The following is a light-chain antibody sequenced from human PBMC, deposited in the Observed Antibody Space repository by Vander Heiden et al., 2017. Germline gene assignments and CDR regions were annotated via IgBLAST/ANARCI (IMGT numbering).Light chain of an antibody. Sequence: QSVLTQPPSASGTPGQRVTISCSGSSSNIGSNTVHWYQQLPGTAPKLLIDSNNQRPSGVPDRFSGSKSGTSASLAIRGLQSEDEDDYYCAAWDDSRNGVVFGGGTKLTVL. J-gene: IGLJ2*01. CDR2: SNN. CDR3: AAWDDSRNGVV. CDR1: SSNIGSNT. V-gene: IGLV1-44*01.